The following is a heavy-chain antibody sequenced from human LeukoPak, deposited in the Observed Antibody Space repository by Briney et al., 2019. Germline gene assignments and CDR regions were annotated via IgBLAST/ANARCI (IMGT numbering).Heavy chain of an antibody. V-gene: IGHV4-4*07. Sequence: SETLSLTCTVSGGSFSSYYWSWIRQPAGKGLEGIGRIHSRGSINHNPSLKSRVTMSVDTSKNQFSLKLSSVTAADTAVYYCARDLGDSSGYNAFDIWGQGTMVTVSS. CDR2: IHSRGSI. CDR3: ARDLGDSSGYNAFDI. CDR1: GGSFSSYY. J-gene: IGHJ3*02. D-gene: IGHD3-22*01.